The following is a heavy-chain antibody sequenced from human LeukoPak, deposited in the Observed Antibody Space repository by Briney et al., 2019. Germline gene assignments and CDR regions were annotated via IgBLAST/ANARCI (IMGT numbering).Heavy chain of an antibody. V-gene: IGHV3-74*01. CDR1: GFTFSSYW. J-gene: IGHJ4*02. CDR2: INTDGSST. CDR3: ASGTDWSGYPPY. Sequence: GGSLRLSCAASGFTFSSYWMHWVRQAPGKGLVWVSRINTDGSSTSYADSVKGRFTISRDNAKNTLYLQMNSLRAEDTAVYYCASGTDWSGYPPYWGQGTLVTVSS. D-gene: IGHD3-3*01.